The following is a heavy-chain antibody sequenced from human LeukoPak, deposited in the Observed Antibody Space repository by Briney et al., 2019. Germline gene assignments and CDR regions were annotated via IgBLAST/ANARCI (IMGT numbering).Heavy chain of an antibody. D-gene: IGHD3-10*01. CDR1: GFTFSSYA. V-gene: IGHV3-23*01. Sequence: PGGSLRLSCAASGFTFSSYAMSWVPQAPAKGLEWVSAISGSGGSTYYADSVKGRFTIYRDNSKNTLYLQMNSLRAEDTAEYYCAKCGSGSAIDYSVDYWGQGTLVTVSS. CDR2: ISGSGGST. CDR3: AKCGSGSAIDYSVDY. J-gene: IGHJ4*02.